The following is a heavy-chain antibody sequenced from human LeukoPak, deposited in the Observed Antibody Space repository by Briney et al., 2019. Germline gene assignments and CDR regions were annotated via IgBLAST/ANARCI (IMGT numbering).Heavy chain of an antibody. J-gene: IGHJ4*02. Sequence: SQTLSLTCTVSGGSISSGSYYWSWIRQPAGKGLEWIGRIYTSGSTNYNPSLKSRVTISVDTSRNQFSLKLSSVTAADTAVYYCARELRIAARVDYWGQGTLVTVSS. V-gene: IGHV4-61*02. D-gene: IGHD6-6*01. CDR3: ARELRIAARVDY. CDR2: IYTSGST. CDR1: GGSISSGSYY.